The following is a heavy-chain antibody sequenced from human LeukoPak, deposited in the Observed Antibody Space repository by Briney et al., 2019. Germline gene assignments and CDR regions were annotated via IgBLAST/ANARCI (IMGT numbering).Heavy chain of an antibody. CDR3: AKVGSFTIFGVGAFDL. J-gene: IGHJ3*01. V-gene: IGHV1-2*02. CDR1: GYTFTGYY. Sequence: ASVKVSCKASGYTFTGYYMQWVRQAPGQGIEWMGWIDPNSGTTKYAQKFQGSVTMTRDTSIRTAHMELISLTSDDTAVYYCAKVGSFTIFGVGAFDLWGQGTLVTVSS. CDR2: IDPNSGTT. D-gene: IGHD3-3*01.